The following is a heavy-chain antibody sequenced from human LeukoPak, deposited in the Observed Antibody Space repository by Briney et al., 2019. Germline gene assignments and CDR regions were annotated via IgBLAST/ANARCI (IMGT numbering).Heavy chain of an antibody. Sequence: LGESLKISCKGSGYSFTSQWIGWVRQMPGKGLEWMGIIYPADSDTKYSPSFQGQVTISVDKSISTAYLQWSSLKASDTAIYYCARWMFYYGSGVFHYHGMDVWGQGTTVTVSS. CDR3: ARWMFYYGSGVFHYHGMDV. D-gene: IGHD3-10*01. CDR1: GYSFTSQW. CDR2: IYPADSDT. J-gene: IGHJ6*02. V-gene: IGHV5-51*01.